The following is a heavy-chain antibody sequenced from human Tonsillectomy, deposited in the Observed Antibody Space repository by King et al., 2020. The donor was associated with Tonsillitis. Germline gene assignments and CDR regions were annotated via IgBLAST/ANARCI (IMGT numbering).Heavy chain of an antibody. V-gene: IGHV3-13*01. CDR1: GFTFSSYD. CDR3: ARGGIAVAGTPGDAFDI. Sequence: VQLVESGGGLVQPGGSLRLSCAASGFTFSSYDMHWVRQGIGKGLEWVSSIGTAGDKYCPNSVKGRVTISRENVKNSLYLQMNSLRAGDTAVYYCARGGIAVAGTPGDAFDIWGQGTMVTVPS. D-gene: IGHD6-19*01. J-gene: IGHJ3*02. CDR2: IGTAGDK.